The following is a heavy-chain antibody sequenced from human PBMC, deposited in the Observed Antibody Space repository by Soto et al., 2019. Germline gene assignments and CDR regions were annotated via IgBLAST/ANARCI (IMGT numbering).Heavy chain of an antibody. Sequence: LRLSCAASGFTVSSNYMSWVRQAPGKGLEWVSVIYSGGSTYYADSVKGRFTISRDNSKNTLYLQMNSLSAEDTAVYYCASLRGYSYGSRNRFDYWGQGTLVTVSS. J-gene: IGHJ4*02. CDR3: ASLRGYSYGSRNRFDY. CDR1: GFTVSSNY. D-gene: IGHD5-18*01. V-gene: IGHV3-53*01. CDR2: IYSGGST.